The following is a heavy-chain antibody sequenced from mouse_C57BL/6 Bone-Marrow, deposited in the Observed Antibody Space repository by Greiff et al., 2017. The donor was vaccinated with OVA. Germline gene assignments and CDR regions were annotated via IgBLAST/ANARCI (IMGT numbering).Heavy chain of an antibody. Sequence: VQLQQSGPGLVQPSQSLSITCTVSGFSLTSYGVHWVRQPPGKGLEWLGVIWSGGSTDYNAAFISRLSISKDNSKSQVFFKMNSLQADDTAIYYCAKKDGPYWYFDVWGTGTTVTVSS. CDR3: AKKDGPYWYFDV. CDR2: IWSGGST. V-gene: IGHV2-4*01. CDR1: GFSLTSYG. D-gene: IGHD2-3*01. J-gene: IGHJ1*03.